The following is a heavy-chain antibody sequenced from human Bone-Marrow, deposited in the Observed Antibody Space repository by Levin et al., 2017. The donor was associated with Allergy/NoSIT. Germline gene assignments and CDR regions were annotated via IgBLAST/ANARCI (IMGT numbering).Heavy chain of an antibody. CDR3: TTSTVQDY. V-gene: IGHV3-73*01. D-gene: IGHD4-11*01. CDR2: IRSKANSYAT. J-gene: IGHJ4*02. Sequence: GESLKISCAASGFTFSGSAMHWVRQASGKGLEWVGRIRSKANSYATVYAASVKGRFTISRDDSKNTAYLQMNSLKTEDTAVYYCTTSTVQDYWGQGTLVTVPS. CDR1: GFTFSGSA.